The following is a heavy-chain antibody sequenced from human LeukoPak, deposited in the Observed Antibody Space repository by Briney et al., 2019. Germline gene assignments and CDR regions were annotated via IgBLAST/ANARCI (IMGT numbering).Heavy chain of an antibody. CDR2: IYYSGST. Sequence: PSQTLSLTCTVSGGSISIGGYYWSWIRQHPGKGLEWIGYIYYSGSTYYNPSLKSRVTISVDTSKNQFSLKLSSVTAADTAVYYCARGYHYCSSTSCYTVGGNWFDPWGQGTLVTVSS. D-gene: IGHD2-2*02. J-gene: IGHJ5*02. V-gene: IGHV4-31*03. CDR1: GGSISIGGYY. CDR3: ARGYHYCSSTSCYTVGGNWFDP.